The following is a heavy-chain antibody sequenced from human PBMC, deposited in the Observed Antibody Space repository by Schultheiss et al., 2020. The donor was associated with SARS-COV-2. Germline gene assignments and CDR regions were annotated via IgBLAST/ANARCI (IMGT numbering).Heavy chain of an antibody. J-gene: IGHJ4*02. D-gene: IGHD3-22*01. CDR3: ARAPITMIVVARGYFDY. Sequence: SQTLSLTCTVSGGSISSSSYYWGWIRQPPGKGLEWIGYIYYSGSTNYNPSLKSRVTISVDTSKNQFSLKLSSVTAADTAVYYCARAPITMIVVARGYFDYWGQGTLVTVSS. CDR2: IYYSGST. CDR1: GGSISSSSYY. V-gene: IGHV4-61*05.